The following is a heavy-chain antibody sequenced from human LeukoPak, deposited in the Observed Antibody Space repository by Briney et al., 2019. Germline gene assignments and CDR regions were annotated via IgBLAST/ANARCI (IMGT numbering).Heavy chain of an antibody. J-gene: IGHJ4*02. CDR1: GGSISSSSYY. Sequence: KSSETLSLTCTVSGGSISSSSYYWGWIRQPPGKGLEWIGSIYYSGSTYYNPSLKSRVTISVDTSKNQFSLRLGSVTAADTAVYYCARGASPVAGPKWGQGTLVTVSS. CDR3: ARGASPVAGPK. D-gene: IGHD6-19*01. CDR2: IYYSGST. V-gene: IGHV4-39*07.